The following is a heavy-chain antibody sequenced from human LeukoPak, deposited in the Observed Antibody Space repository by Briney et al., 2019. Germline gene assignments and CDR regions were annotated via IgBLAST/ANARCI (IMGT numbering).Heavy chain of an antibody. V-gene: IGHV4-59*01. D-gene: IGHD2-2*01. CDR1: GGSFSSYY. Sequence: SETLSLTCAVYGGSFSSYYWSWIRQPPGKGLEWIGYIYYSGSTNYNPSLKSRVTISVDTSKNQFSLKLSSVTAADTAVYYCARGSGYCSSTSCYGFDPWGQGTLVTVSS. CDR3: ARGSGYCSSTSCYGFDP. J-gene: IGHJ5*02. CDR2: IYYSGST.